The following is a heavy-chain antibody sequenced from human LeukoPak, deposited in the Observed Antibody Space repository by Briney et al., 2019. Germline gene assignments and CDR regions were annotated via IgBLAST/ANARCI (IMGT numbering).Heavy chain of an antibody. D-gene: IGHD2/OR15-2a*01. CDR3: VSFYETY. CDR2: MYSDGST. Sequence: GGSLRLSCAASGFMVSSNYMSWVRQAPGKGLEWVSVMYSDGSTYYADSVKGRFTISKDNAKNTVYLQMNNLRAEDTAVYYCVSFYETYWGRGTLVTVSS. CDR1: GFMVSSNY. J-gene: IGHJ4*02. V-gene: IGHV3-53*01.